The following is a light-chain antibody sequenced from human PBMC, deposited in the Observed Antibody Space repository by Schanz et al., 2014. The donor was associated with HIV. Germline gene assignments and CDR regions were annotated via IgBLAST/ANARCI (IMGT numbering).Light chain of an antibody. Sequence: QSALTQPRSVPGSPGQSVTISCTGTSSDVGSYNLVSWHQQHPGKAPKLIIYEGSKRPLGVSNRFSGSKSGNTASLSISGLQAEDETDYSCWSYAGSTTFYVFATGTKLTVL. CDR2: EGS. CDR1: SSDVGSYNL. J-gene: IGLJ1*01. V-gene: IGLV2-23*01. CDR3: WSYAGSTTFYV.